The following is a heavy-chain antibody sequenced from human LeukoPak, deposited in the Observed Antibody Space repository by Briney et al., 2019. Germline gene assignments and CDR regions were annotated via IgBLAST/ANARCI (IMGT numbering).Heavy chain of an antibody. CDR3: ARGGSVYALDY. Sequence: GESLKISCKGSGYSFTNYWIGWVRQMPGKGLEWMGIIYPGDSETRYSPSFQGQVTMSTDKSISTAYLQWSSLKASDTAMYFCARGGSVYALDYWGQGTLVTVSS. V-gene: IGHV5-51*01. CDR1: GYSFTNYW. J-gene: IGHJ4*02. D-gene: IGHD2/OR15-2a*01. CDR2: IYPGDSET.